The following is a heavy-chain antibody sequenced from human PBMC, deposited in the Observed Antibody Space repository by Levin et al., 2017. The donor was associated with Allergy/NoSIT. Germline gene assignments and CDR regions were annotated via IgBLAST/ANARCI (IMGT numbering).Heavy chain of an antibody. Sequence: PSQTLSLTCAVYGGSFSGSYWSWIRQPPGKGLEWIGEINHSGSTNYNPSLKSRVTISVDTSKNQFSLKLSSVTAADTAVYYCARMERPHYGMDVWGQGTTVTVSS. CDR2: INHSGST. CDR1: GGSFSGSY. J-gene: IGHJ6*02. V-gene: IGHV4-34*01. CDR3: ARMERPHYGMDV. D-gene: IGHD1-1*01.